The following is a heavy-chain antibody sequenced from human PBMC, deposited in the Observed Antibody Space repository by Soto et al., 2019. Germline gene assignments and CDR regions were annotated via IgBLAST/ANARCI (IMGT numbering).Heavy chain of an antibody. J-gene: IGHJ4*02. Sequence: PSETLSLTCTVSGGSISSSSYYWGWIRQPPGKGLEWIGSIYYSGSTYYNPSLKSRVTISVDTSKNQFSLKLSSVTAADTAVYYFASTTSSGSYANSSDYWGKGTLVPVSS. D-gene: IGHD3-10*01. CDR1: GGSISSSSYY. V-gene: IGHV4-39*01. CDR2: IYYSGST. CDR3: ASTTSSGSYANSSDY.